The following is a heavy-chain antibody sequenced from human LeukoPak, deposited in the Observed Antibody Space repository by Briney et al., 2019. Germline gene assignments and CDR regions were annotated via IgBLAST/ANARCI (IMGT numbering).Heavy chain of an antibody. Sequence: ASVTVSCTASGYTFITYHMHWVRQAPGQGLEWMGIISPSGGSTTYAQKFQGRVTMTGDTSTSTVYMELSSLRSEDTAVYYCARSRLLLDYWGQGTLVTVSS. D-gene: IGHD2-21*02. CDR2: ISPSGGST. J-gene: IGHJ4*02. V-gene: IGHV1-46*01. CDR1: GYTFITYH. CDR3: ARSRLLLDY.